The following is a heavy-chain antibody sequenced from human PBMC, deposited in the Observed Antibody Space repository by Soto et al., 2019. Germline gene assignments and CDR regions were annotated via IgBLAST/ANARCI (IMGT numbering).Heavy chain of an antibody. Sequence: KTSETLSLTCAVSGGSISSGGYSWSWIRQPPGKGLEWIGYIYHSGSTYYNPSLKSRVTISVDRSKNQFSLKLSSVTAADTAVYYCARAKGAVAAAGTGWFDPWGQRTLVTVSS. CDR1: GGSISSGGYS. V-gene: IGHV4-30-2*01. D-gene: IGHD6-13*01. CDR3: ARAKGAVAAAGTGWFDP. CDR2: IYHSGST. J-gene: IGHJ5*02.